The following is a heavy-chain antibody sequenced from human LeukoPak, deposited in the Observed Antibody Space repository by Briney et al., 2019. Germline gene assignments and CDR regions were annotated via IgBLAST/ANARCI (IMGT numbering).Heavy chain of an antibody. J-gene: IGHJ4*02. V-gene: IGHV4-59*12. CDR1: GGSISSYY. CDR3: ARAPYDSSGYYYFDF. Sequence: PSETLSLTCSVSGGSISSYYWSWIRQPPGKGLEWIGYIYYSGSINYNPSLKSRVTISVDTSKNQFSLKLSSVTAADTAVYYCARAPYDSSGYYYFDFWGQGTLVTVSS. D-gene: IGHD3-22*01. CDR2: IYYSGSI.